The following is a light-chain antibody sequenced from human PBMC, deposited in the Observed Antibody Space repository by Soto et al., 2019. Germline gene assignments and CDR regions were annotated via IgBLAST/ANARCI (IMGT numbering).Light chain of an antibody. CDR2: GNN. V-gene: IGLV1-40*01. J-gene: IGLJ1*01. CDR1: GSDLGAGYD. Sequence: QSALTQPPSVSGAPGQRVTISCTGSGSDLGAGYDVHWYQQLPGRAPKLLIYGNNQRPSGVPDRFSGSKSGSSASLDIIGLQAEDEADYFCQSSRRDSQVFGTGTKVTVL. CDR3: QSSRRDSQV.